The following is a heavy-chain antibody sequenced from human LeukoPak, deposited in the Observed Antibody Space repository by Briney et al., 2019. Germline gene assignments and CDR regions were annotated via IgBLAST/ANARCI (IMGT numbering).Heavy chain of an antibody. CDR3: ARVSRGFAYGYGSLDY. Sequence: LETLSLTCTVSGGSLSTYYWSWIRQPPGKGLEWIGYIYYSGSTTNYNPSLNSRVTMSVDTSNNQFSLELSSVTAADTAVYYCARVSRGFAYGYGSLDYWGQGTLVTVSS. D-gene: IGHD5-18*01. CDR1: GGSLSTYY. V-gene: IGHV4-59*01. CDR2: IYYSGSTT. J-gene: IGHJ4*02.